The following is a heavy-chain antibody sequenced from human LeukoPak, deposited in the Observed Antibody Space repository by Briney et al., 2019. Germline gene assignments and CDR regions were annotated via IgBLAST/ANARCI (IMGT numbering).Heavy chain of an antibody. D-gene: IGHD1-26*01. J-gene: IGHJ3*02. V-gene: IGHV1-69*05. CDR1: GGTFSSYA. CDR3: ARAGIVGAKKAFDI. CDR2: MIPIFGTA. Sequence: SVKVSCXASGGTFSSYAISWVRQAPGQGLGRMGGMIPIFGTANYAQKFQGRVTITTDESTSTAYMELSSLRSEDTAVYYCARAGIVGAKKAFDIWGQGTMVTVSS.